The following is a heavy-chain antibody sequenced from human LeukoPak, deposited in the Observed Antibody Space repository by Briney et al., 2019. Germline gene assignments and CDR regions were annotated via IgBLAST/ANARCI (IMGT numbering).Heavy chain of an antibody. CDR1: GFTFSSFA. D-gene: IGHD3-3*01. CDR3: VRDFYSGSTWYFDL. Sequence: PGGSLRLSCAASGFTFSSFAMTWVRQAPGKGLEWVSSITGSHGPTYNTDSVKGRFTISRDNSQNTLYLQMNSLRAEDTAVYYCVRDFYSGSTWYFDLWGRGTLVTVSS. CDR2: ITGSHGPT. V-gene: IGHV3-23*01. J-gene: IGHJ2*01.